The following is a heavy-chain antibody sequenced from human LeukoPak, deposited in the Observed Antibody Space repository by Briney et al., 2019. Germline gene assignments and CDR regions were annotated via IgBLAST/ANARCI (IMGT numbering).Heavy chain of an antibody. Sequence: SETLSLTCAVYGGSFSGYYWSWIRQPPGKGLEWIGEINHSGSTNYNPSLKSRVTISVDTSKNQFSLKLSFVTAADTAVYYCARGTPPPTYYYDSSGYYYFDYWGQGTLVTVSS. CDR2: INHSGST. CDR1: GGSFSGYY. CDR3: ARGTPPPTYYYDSSGYYYFDY. V-gene: IGHV4-34*01. D-gene: IGHD3-22*01. J-gene: IGHJ4*02.